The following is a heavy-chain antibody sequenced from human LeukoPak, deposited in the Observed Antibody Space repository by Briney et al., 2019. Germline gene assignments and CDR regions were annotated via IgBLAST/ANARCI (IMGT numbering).Heavy chain of an antibody. CDR3: ARNNWGIDY. CDR2: ISDDGTIR. CDR1: GFTFSSHW. J-gene: IGHJ4*02. D-gene: IGHD3-16*01. Sequence: PGGSPRLTCAASGFTFSSHWMHWVRHGPGKGLVWVARISDDGTIRSYGDAVRGRFTISRDNAKNTVYLGMNTLRAEDTAVYYCARNNWGIDYWGQGALVTVSS. V-gene: IGHV3-74*01.